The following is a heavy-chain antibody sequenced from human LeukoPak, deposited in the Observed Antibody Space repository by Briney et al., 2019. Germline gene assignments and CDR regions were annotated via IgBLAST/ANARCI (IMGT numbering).Heavy chain of an antibody. V-gene: IGHV1-8*03. CDR1: GYTFTSYD. Sequence: ASVKVSCKASGYTFTSYDINRVRQATGQGLEWMGWMNPYNGETGYAQKFQGRVTITRDTSTNTAHMELNSLTSEDTAVFYCARGQWGSYGSWYYDYWGQGTLVTVSS. D-gene: IGHD3-16*02. J-gene: IGHJ4*02. CDR2: MNPYNGET. CDR3: ARGQWGSYGSWYYDY.